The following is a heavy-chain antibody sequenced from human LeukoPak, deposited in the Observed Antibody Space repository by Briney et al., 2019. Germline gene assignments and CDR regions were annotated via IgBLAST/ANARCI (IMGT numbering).Heavy chain of an antibody. D-gene: IGHD6-13*01. J-gene: IGHJ4*02. CDR3: ARDIIATAGTLGY. CDR1: GESFSGYS. CDR2: INHSGST. V-gene: IGHV4-34*01. Sequence: SETLSLTCAVYGESFSGYSWRWMRQPPRGKRQGRGEINHSGSTNYNPSLKSRVTISVDTSKNHFSLKLSSVTAADTAVYYCARDIIATAGTLGYWGQGTLVTVSS.